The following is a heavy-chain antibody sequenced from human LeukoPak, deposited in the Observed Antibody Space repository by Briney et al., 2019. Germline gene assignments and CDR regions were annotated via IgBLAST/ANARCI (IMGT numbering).Heavy chain of an antibody. CDR2: ISDSGGNT. CDR3: ARHRSSWLIDY. CDR1: GFTFNSYA. V-gene: IGHV3-23*01. D-gene: IGHD6-6*01. J-gene: IGHJ4*02. Sequence: GGSLRLSCAASGFTFNSYAMSWVRQAPWERLQWVSGISDSGGNTYYADSVRGRFTISRDNSKNALYLQMNSLRAEDTAVYYCARHRSSWLIDYWGQGTLVTVSS.